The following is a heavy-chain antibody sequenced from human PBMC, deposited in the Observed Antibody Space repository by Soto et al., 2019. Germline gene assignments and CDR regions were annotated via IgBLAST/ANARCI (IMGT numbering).Heavy chain of an antibody. Sequence: EVQLVESGGGLVKPGGSLRLSCAASGFTFSNAWMSWVRQAPGKGLEWVGRIKSTTDGGTPDYAAPVQGRFTISRDDSRTTLYLEMNSQKHEHTAVYYCTAEPALRYFDWPFDCWGQGTLVTVCS. J-gene: IGHJ4*02. CDR3: TAEPALRYFDWPFDC. CDR1: GFTFSNAW. V-gene: IGHV3-15*01. CDR2: IKSTTDGGTP. D-gene: IGHD3-9*01.